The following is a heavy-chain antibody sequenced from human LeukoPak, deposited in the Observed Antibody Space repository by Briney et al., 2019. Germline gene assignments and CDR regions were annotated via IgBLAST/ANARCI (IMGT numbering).Heavy chain of an antibody. V-gene: IGHV1-46*01. CDR2: INPSGGST. CDR3: ARDFLTLRWQKHDAFDI. D-gene: IGHD4-23*01. Sequence: ASVKVSCKASGYTFTGYYMHWVRQAPGQGLEGMGWINPSGGSTSYAQKFQGRVTMTRDMSTSTVYMELSSLRSEDTAVYYCARDFLTLRWQKHDAFDIWGQGTMVTVSS. J-gene: IGHJ3*02. CDR1: GYTFTGYY.